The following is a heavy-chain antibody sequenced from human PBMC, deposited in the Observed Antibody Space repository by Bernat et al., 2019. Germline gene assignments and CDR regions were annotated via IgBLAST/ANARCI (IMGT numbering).Heavy chain of an antibody. CDR3: AKEGRGWTPDSFAI. CDR1: GFIFSNYG. D-gene: IGHD6-19*01. J-gene: IGHJ3*02. Sequence: QVQVVESGGGVVLPGGSLRLSCAASGFIFSNYGMNWVRQGPGKGLEWVAVISYDGSGKYYADSVKGRFTISRDNSKNMLYLQMNSLRAEDTAVYYCAKEGRGWTPDSFAIWGQGTMVTVSS. V-gene: IGHV3-30*18. CDR2: ISYDGSGK.